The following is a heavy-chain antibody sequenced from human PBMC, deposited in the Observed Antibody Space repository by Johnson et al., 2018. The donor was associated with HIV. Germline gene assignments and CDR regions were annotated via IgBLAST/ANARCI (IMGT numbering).Heavy chain of an antibody. V-gene: IGHV3-66*01. J-gene: IGHJ3*01. CDR2: IYSGGNT. CDR3: ARGSRYTYDNDDAYLLHAFDF. CDR1: GFTVSSNY. Sequence: VQLVESGGGLVKPGGSLRLSCAASGFTVSSNYISWVRQAPGKGLEWVSVIYSGGNTYYADSVKGSFTISRDHSKNTLYLQMNSLRAEDTAVYYCARGSRYTYDNDDAYLLHAFDFWGQGTMVTVSS. D-gene: IGHD3-22*01.